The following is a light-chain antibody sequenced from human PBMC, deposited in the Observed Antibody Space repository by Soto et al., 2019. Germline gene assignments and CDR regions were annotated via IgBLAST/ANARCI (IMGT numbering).Light chain of an antibody. CDR2: GAS. Sequence: EVVLPQSPGTLSLPAGERATLSCRPSQSVSSIYLAWYQQKPGQAPRLLIYGASSRATGIPDRFSGSGSGTDFTLTISRLEPEDFAVYYCQQYGSSPRTFGQGTKVDI. J-gene: IGKJ1*01. CDR1: QSVSSIY. CDR3: QQYGSSPRT. V-gene: IGKV3-20*01.